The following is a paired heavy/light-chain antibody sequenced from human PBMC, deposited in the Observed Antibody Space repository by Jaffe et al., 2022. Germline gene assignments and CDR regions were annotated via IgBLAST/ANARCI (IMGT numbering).Heavy chain of an antibody. J-gene: IGHJ3*02. CDR3: AKDAHSSGWFRDAFDI. V-gene: IGHV3-23*01. CDR1: GFNFRTYA. D-gene: IGHD6-19*01. CDR2: ISSSGGNA. Sequence: EVQLLESGGGLVQPGGSLRLSCAASGFNFRTYAMYWVRQAPGKGLEWVSSISSSGGNAYYADSVRGRFTISRDNSKNTLYLEMNSLRADDTAVYYCAKDAHSSGWFRDAFDIWGQGTMVTVSS.
Light chain of an antibody. V-gene: IGKV3-15*01. J-gene: IGKJ1*01. CDR2: GAS. CDR1: QSINDN. Sequence: EVVMTQSPATLSVSPGERATLSCRASQSINDNLAWYQQKPGQTPRLLIYGASTRATGIPARFSGSGSGTEFTLTISSLQSEDFAVYYCQQYGIWPPWTFGQGTKVEIK. CDR3: QQYGIWPPWT.